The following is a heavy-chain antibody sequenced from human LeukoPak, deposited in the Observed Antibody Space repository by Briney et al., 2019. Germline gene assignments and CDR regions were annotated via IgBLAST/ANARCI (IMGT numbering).Heavy chain of an antibody. CDR1: GFTFSSYD. J-gene: IGHJ2*01. Sequence: GGSLRLSCAASGFTFSSYDMHWVRQATGKGLEWVSAIGTAGDTYYPGSVKGRFTISRENAKNSLYLQMNSLRAGDTAVYYCARAVIAVAGGYFDLWGRGTLVTVSS. D-gene: IGHD6-19*01. CDR3: ARAVIAVAGGYFDL. CDR2: IGTAGDT. V-gene: IGHV3-13*01.